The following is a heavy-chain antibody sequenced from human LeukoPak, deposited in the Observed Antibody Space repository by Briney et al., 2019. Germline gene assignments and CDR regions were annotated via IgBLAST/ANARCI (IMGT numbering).Heavy chain of an antibody. V-gene: IGHV4-34*01. J-gene: IGHJ2*01. D-gene: IGHD1-14*01. Sequence: GEINHSGSTNYNPSLKSRVTISVDTSKNQFSLKLSSVTAADTAVYYCARGRNRAARYFDLWGRGTLVTVSS. CDR3: ARGRNRAARYFDL. CDR2: INHSGST.